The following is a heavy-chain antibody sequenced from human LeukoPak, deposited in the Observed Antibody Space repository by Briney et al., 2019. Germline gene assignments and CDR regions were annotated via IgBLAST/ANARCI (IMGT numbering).Heavy chain of an antibody. CDR3: ATTRIAARPTVAFDI. CDR2: IYHSGST. Sequence: PSETLSLTCAVSGYSISSGYYWGWIRQPPGKGLEWIGSIYHSGSTYYNPSLKSRVTISVDTSKNQFSLKLSSVTPAGTAVYDCATTRIAARPTVAFDIWGQGAMVTVSS. J-gene: IGHJ3*02. CDR1: GYSISSGYY. V-gene: IGHV4-38-2*01. D-gene: IGHD6-6*01.